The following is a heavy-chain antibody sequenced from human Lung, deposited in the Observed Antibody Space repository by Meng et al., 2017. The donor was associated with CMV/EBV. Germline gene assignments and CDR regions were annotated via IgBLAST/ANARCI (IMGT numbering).Heavy chain of an antibody. CDR2: IPHRGSS. CDR3: LRRSGGSV. J-gene: IGHJ1*01. CDR1: GDSITNHIL. D-gene: IGHD3-10*01. Sequence: SGPALVTPSETLSLTVAASGDSITNHILCAWVRQPPGKGLEWIGEIPHRGSSAYNPSLKSRVSMSIDKSKNQFSLKLTSVTAADTAVYHCLRRSGGSVWGQGTLVTVSS. V-gene: IGHV4-4*02.